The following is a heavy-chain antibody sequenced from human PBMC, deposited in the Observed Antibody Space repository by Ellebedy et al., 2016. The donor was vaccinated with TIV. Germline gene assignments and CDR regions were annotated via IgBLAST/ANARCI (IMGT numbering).Heavy chain of an antibody. D-gene: IGHD1-14*01. V-gene: IGHV3-30-3*01. Sequence: GESLKISXAASGFIFSNSVMYWVRQAPGKGLEWVAVILHDGNSQYYADSVKGRFTISRDNSKMTLYLQMNSLRAEDTAVYYCARGQGRRKPTDYWGQGTLVTVSS. CDR2: ILHDGNSQ. CDR3: ARGQGRRKPTDY. CDR1: GFIFSNSV. J-gene: IGHJ4*02.